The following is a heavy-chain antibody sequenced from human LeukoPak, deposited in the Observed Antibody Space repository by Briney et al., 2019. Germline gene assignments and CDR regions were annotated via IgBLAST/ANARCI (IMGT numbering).Heavy chain of an antibody. D-gene: IGHD6-19*01. Sequence: ASVKVSCKTSGYTFTGYYIHWVRQAPGQGLEWMGWINPNSGDTNYAQKFQGRVSMTGDTSISTAYMELSRLRSDDTAVYYCASRSNKNSSGKLAFDYWGQGTLVTVSS. CDR2: INPNSGDT. J-gene: IGHJ4*02. CDR1: GYTFTGYY. CDR3: ASRSNKNSSGKLAFDY. V-gene: IGHV1-2*02.